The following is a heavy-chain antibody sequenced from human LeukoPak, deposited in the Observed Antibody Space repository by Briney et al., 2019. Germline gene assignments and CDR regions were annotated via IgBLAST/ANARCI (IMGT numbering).Heavy chain of an antibody. CDR3: ARYRGRGYIAVAPGTWFDP. J-gene: IGHJ5*02. CDR2: IYYSGST. D-gene: IGHD6-19*01. V-gene: IGHV4-30-4*01. CDR1: GVSISSGDYY. Sequence: PSQTLSLTCTVSGVSISSGDYYWSWIRQPPGKGLEWIGYIYYSGSTYYNPSLKSRVPISVDTSKNQFSLKLSSVTAADTAVYYCARYRGRGYIAVAPGTWFDPWGQGTLVTVSS.